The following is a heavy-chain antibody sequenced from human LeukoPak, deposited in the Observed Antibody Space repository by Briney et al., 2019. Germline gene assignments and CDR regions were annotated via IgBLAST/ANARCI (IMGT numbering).Heavy chain of an antibody. J-gene: IGHJ3*02. CDR1: GGSFSGYY. CDR2: INHSGSN. D-gene: IGHD3-10*01. Sequence: SESLSLTCAVYGGSFSGYYWSWIRQPPGKGLEWMGEINHSGSNTYNPSLKREATISIDKPKNQFSLKLSSVTAADTAVYYCARGVSTMVRGVRPRGAFDIWGQGTMVTVSS. V-gene: IGHV4-34*01. CDR3: ARGVSTMVRGVRPRGAFDI.